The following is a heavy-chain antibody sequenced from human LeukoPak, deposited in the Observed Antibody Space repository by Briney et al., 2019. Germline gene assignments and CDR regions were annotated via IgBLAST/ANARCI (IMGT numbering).Heavy chain of an antibody. Sequence: PGGSLRLSCAASGFTFSNYGIHWVRQAPGKGLEWVAFIRNDGSDKYYADSVRGRSTISRDNSKNTVYLQMNSLRAEDTAVYYCAKEQDLVGTTYYFGHWGQGTLVTVSS. D-gene: IGHD1-26*01. CDR1: GFTFSNYG. CDR3: AKEQDLVGTTYYFGH. V-gene: IGHV3-30*02. CDR2: IRNDGSDK. J-gene: IGHJ4*02.